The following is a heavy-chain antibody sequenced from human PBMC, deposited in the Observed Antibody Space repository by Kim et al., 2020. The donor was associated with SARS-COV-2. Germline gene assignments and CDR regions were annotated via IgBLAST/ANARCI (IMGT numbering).Heavy chain of an antibody. CDR1: GYTFTGYY. D-gene: IGHD6-19*01. CDR3: ARVGAVADGDYFDY. J-gene: IGHJ4*02. CDR2: INPNSGGT. V-gene: IGHV1-2*02. Sequence: ASVKVSCKASGYTFTGYYMHWVRQAPGQGLEWMGWINPNSGGTNYAQKFQGRVTMTRDTSISTAYMELSRLRSDDTAVYYCARVGAVADGDYFDYWGQGTLVTVSS.